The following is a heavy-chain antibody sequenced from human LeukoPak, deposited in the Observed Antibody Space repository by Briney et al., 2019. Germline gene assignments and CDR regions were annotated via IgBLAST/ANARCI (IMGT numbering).Heavy chain of an antibody. CDR3: AKIPDYYDSSAYYYS. CDR2: ISYDGSNK. Sequence: GGSLRLSCAASGFTFSSYGMHWVRQAPGKGLEWVAVISYDGSNKYYADSVKGRFTMSRDNSKNTLYLQMNSLRAEDTAVYYCAKIPDYYDSSAYYYSWGQGTLVTVSS. CDR1: GFTFSSYG. J-gene: IGHJ4*02. V-gene: IGHV3-30*18. D-gene: IGHD3-22*01.